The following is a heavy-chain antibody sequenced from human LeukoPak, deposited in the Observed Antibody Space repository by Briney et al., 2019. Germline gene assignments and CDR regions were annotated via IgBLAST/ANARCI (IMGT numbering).Heavy chain of an antibody. Sequence: SETLSLTCTVSGGSISSYCWSWIRQPPGKGLEWIGYIYYSGSTNYNPSLKSRVTISVDTSKNQFSLKLSSVTAADTAVYYCARWTSIAAAGTDYYYYYGMDVWGQGTTVTVSS. CDR2: IYYSGST. V-gene: IGHV4-59*01. CDR1: GGSISSYC. J-gene: IGHJ6*02. D-gene: IGHD6-13*01. CDR3: ARWTSIAAAGTDYYYYYGMDV.